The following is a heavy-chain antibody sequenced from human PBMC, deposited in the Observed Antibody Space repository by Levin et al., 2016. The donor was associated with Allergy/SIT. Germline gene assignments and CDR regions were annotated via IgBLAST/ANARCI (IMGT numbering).Heavy chain of an antibody. CDR3: ARHSGGSSSSSLEDY. Sequence: VRQMPGKGLEWMGIIYPGDSDTRYSPSFQGQVTISADKSISTAYLQWSSLKASDTAMYYCARHSGGSSSSSLEDYWGQGTLVTVSS. J-gene: IGHJ4*02. CDR2: IYPGDSDT. D-gene: IGHD6-6*01. V-gene: IGHV5-51*01.